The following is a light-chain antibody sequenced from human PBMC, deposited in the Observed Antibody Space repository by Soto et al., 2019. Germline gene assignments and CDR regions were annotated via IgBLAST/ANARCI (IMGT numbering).Light chain of an antibody. CDR2: SNN. CDR3: AAWDDSLSGDVV. V-gene: IGLV1-47*02. Sequence: QSVLTQPPSASGTPGQRVTISCSGSSSNIGSNYVYWYQQLPGTAPKLLIYSNNQRPSGVPDRFSGSKSGTSASLAISGLRSEDEADYYCAAWDDSLSGDVVFGGGTKRPS. CDR1: SSNIGSNY. J-gene: IGLJ2*01.